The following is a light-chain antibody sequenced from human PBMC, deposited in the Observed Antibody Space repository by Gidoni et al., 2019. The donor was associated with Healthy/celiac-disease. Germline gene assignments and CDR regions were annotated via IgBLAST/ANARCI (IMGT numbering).Light chain of an antibody. Sequence: DIQMTQSPSSLSASVGDRVTITCRASQSISSYLNWYQHKPGKAPKLLIYAASSLQSGVPSRFSGSGSGTDFTLTSSSLQPEEFAPYYCQQSYSTPPTFXQGTRLEIK. CDR2: AAS. CDR1: QSISSY. J-gene: IGKJ5*01. CDR3: QQSYSTPPT. V-gene: IGKV1-39*01.